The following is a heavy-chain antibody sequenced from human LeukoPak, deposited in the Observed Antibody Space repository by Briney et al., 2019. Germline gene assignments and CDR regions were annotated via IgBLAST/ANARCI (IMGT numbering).Heavy chain of an antibody. D-gene: IGHD1-1*01. CDR1: GGTFSSYA. CDR3: ARQLERRYHYYMDV. V-gene: IGHV1-69*13. CDR2: IIPIFATT. J-gene: IGHJ6*03. Sequence: GASVKVSCKASGGTFSSYAISWVRQAPGQGLEWMGGIIPIFATTNYAQKFQGRVTITADESTGTAYMELSSLRSEDTAVYYCARQLERRYHYYMDVWGKGTTVTVSS.